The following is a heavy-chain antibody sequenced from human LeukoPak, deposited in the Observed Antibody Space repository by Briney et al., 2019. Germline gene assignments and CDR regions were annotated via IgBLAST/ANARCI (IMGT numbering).Heavy chain of an antibody. Sequence: CAASGFTFSXYXXNWVXXXPGXXXXXXXXISYDGRQNYYADSVKGRFTISRDNSKNTLYLQMNSLRDEDSAAYYCARVYLERLTAGYFDHWGQGTWVTVSP. D-gene: IGHD2-8*01. V-gene: IGHV3-30*01. CDR3: ARVYLERLTAGYFDH. J-gene: IGHJ4*02. CDR2: ISYDGRQN. CDR1: GFTFSXYX.